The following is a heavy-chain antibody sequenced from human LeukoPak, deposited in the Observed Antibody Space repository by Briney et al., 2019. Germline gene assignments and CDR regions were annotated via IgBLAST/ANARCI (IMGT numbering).Heavy chain of an antibody. CDR1: GYTFTGYY. V-gene: IGHV1-2*02. Sequence: ASVKVSCKTSGYTFTGYYIHWVRQAPGQGLEWMGWINPNSGDTIYAQKFQGRVTMTRDTSISTAYMELSRLRSDDTAVYYCARVRSYCTNGVCYWDLDYWGQGTLVTVSS. D-gene: IGHD2-8*01. CDR3: ARVRSYCTNGVCYWDLDY. CDR2: INPNSGDT. J-gene: IGHJ4*02.